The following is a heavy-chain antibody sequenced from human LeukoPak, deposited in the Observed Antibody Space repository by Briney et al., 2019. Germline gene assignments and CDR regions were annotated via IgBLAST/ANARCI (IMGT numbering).Heavy chain of an antibody. V-gene: IGHV3-7*04. CDR2: IKQDGSQK. J-gene: IGHJ4*02. D-gene: IGHD6-13*01. CDR1: GFIFSNYW. Sequence: PGGSLRLSCAASGFIFSNYWMSCVRQAPAKGLEWVANIKQDGSQKYYVDSVKGRFTISRDNAKNSLYLQMNSLRAEDTAVYYCAREGFSRIAAAGNVLGYWGQGTLVTVSS. CDR3: AREGFSRIAAAGNVLGY.